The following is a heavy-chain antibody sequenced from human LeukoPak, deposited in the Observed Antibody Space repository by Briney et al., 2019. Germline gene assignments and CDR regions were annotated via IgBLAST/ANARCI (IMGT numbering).Heavy chain of an antibody. J-gene: IGHJ4*02. CDR1: GGSFSGYY. D-gene: IGHD3-16*02. Sequence: PSETLSLTCAVYGGSFSGYYWSWIRQPTGKGLEWIGEINHSGSTNYNPSLKSRVTISVDTSKNQFSLKLSSVTAADTAVYYCARGSDYDYVWGSYRPKKTIDYWGQGTLVTVSS. CDR2: INHSGST. CDR3: ARGSDYDYVWGSYRPKKTIDY. V-gene: IGHV4-34*01.